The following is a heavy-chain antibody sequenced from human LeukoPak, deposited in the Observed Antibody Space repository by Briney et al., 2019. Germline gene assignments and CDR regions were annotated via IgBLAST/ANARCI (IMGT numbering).Heavy chain of an antibody. J-gene: IGHJ6*02. D-gene: IGHD4-17*01. CDR2: INPSGGST. CDR3: ARDSTVTTGRYYYYGMDV. Sequence: ASVKVSCKASGYTFTSYYMHWVRQAPGQGLEWMGIINPSGGSTSYAQKFQGRVTMTRDTSTSTVYMELSSLRSEDTAVYYCARDSTVTTGRYYYYGMDVWGQGTRSPSP. V-gene: IGHV1-46*01. CDR1: GYTFTSYY.